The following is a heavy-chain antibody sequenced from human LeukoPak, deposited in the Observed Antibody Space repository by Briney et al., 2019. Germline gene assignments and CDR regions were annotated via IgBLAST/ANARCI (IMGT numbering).Heavy chain of an antibody. V-gene: IGHV3-23*01. D-gene: IGHD3-10*01. CDR3: ARDGSIWSENYYYYGMDV. Sequence: AGGSLRLSCAASGFTFSSYAMSWVRQAPGKGLEWVSAISGSGGSTYYADSVKGRFTISRDNSKNTLYLQMNSLRAEDTAVYYCARDGSIWSENYYYYGMDVWGQGTTVTVSS. J-gene: IGHJ6*02. CDR1: GFTFSSYA. CDR2: ISGSGGST.